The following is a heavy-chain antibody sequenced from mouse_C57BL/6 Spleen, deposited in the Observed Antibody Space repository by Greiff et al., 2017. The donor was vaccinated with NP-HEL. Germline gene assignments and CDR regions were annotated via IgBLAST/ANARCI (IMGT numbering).Heavy chain of an antibody. CDR2: ISSGSSTI. Sequence: EVNVVESGGGLVKPGGSLKLSCAASGFTFSDYGMHWVRQAPEKGLEWVAYISSGSSTIYYADTVKGRFTISRDNAKNTLFLQMTSLRSEDTAMYYCARRYYDYDAYFDYWGQGTTLTVSS. J-gene: IGHJ2*01. CDR3: ARRYYDYDAYFDY. D-gene: IGHD2-4*01. CDR1: GFTFSDYG. V-gene: IGHV5-17*01.